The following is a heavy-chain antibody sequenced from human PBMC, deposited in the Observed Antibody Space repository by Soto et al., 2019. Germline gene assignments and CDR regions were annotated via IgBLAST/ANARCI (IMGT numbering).Heavy chain of an antibody. CDR3: ARGDSRSWSSIDY. CDR1: GYTFTSYA. J-gene: IGHJ4*02. CDR2: INAGNGNT. V-gene: IGHV1-3*01. D-gene: IGHD6-13*01. Sequence: QVQLVQSGAEVKKPGASVKVSCKASGYTFTSYAMHWVRQAPGQRLEWMGWINAGNGNTKYSQKFQGRVTITRDTSARTDYMELSSLRSEDTAVYYCARGDSRSWSSIDYWGQGTLVTVSS.